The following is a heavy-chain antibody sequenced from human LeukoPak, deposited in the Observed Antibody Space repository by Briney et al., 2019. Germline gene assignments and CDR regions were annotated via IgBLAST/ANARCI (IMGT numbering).Heavy chain of an antibody. CDR1: GYTITGYY. CDR3: GRDRHWNQGNFDY. Sequence: ASVKVSCEAFGYTITGYYIHWVRQAPGQGLEWMGWINPNNGGTNSAQKFQGRVTMTRDTSIGTAYMELNRLTYDDTAVYYCGRDRHWNQGNFDYWGQGTLVTVSS. D-gene: IGHD1-1*01. V-gene: IGHV1-2*02. CDR2: INPNNGGT. J-gene: IGHJ4*02.